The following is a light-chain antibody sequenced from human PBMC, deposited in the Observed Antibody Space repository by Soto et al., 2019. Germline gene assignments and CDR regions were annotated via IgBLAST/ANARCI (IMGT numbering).Light chain of an antibody. Sequence: QSVLTQPPSVSGAPGQRVTISCTESSSNIGAGYDVHWYQQLPGTAPKLLIYGNSNRPSGVPDRFSGSKSGTLASLAITGLQAEDEADYYCQSYDSSLSGWVFGGGTKVTVL. CDR3: QSYDSSLSGWV. V-gene: IGLV1-40*01. CDR1: SSNIGAGYD. J-gene: IGLJ3*02. CDR2: GNS.